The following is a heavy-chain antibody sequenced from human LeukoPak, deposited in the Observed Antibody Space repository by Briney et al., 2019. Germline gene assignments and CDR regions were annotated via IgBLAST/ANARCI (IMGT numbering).Heavy chain of an antibody. D-gene: IGHD3-22*01. V-gene: IGHV3-23*01. CDR2: ISGSGGST. CDR1: GFTFSSYA. Sequence: PGGSLRLSCAASGFTFSSYAMSWVRQAPGKGLEWVSAISGSGGSTYYADSVKGRFTISRDNSKNTLYLQMNSLRAEDTAVYYCVKVDAYDSSGYFDYWGQGTLVTVSS. CDR3: VKVDAYDSSGYFDY. J-gene: IGHJ4*02.